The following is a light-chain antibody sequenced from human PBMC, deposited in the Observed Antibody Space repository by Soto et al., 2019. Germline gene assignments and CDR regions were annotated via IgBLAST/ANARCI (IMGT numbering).Light chain of an antibody. CDR3: QQSYSTPRT. CDR1: QSINIW. V-gene: IGKV1-39*01. CDR2: AAS. J-gene: IGKJ1*01. Sequence: DIQLTHSPPTLSASLRDRAAITCRASQSINIWLAWYQQKPGKAPKLLIYAASSLQSGVPSRFSGSGSGTEFTLTISSLQPEDFATYYCQQSYSTPRTFGQGTKVDIK.